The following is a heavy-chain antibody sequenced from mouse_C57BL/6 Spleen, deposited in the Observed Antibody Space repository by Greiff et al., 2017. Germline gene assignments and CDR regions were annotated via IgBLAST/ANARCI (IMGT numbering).Heavy chain of an antibody. D-gene: IGHD1-1*01. CDR2: ISSGSSTI. V-gene: IGHV5-17*01. Sequence: EVHLVESGGGLVKPGGSLKLSCAASGFTFSDYGMHWVRQAPEKGLEWVAYISSGSSTIYYADTVKGRFTIARDNAKNTLFLQMTSLRSEDTAMYYCARPITTVEGFAYWGQGTLVTVSA. CDR1: GFTFSDYG. CDR3: ARPITTVEGFAY. J-gene: IGHJ3*01.